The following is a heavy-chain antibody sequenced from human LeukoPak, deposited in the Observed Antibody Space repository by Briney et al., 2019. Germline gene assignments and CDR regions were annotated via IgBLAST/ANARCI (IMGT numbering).Heavy chain of an antibody. V-gene: IGHV3-21*06. Sequence: GGSLRFSCAASGLTFSTYTMNWVRQAPGKGLEWVSSISSGSSYIYYADSMKGRFTVSRDNAKNSLYLQMYSLKAEDTAVYFCGSHYDIDYWGQGTLVTVSS. D-gene: IGHD3-9*01. CDR1: GLTFSTYT. CDR3: GSHYDIDY. CDR2: ISSGSSYI. J-gene: IGHJ4*02.